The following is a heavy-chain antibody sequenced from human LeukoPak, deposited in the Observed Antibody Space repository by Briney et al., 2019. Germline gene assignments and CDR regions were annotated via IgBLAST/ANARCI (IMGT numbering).Heavy chain of an antibody. J-gene: IGHJ3*02. Sequence: SETLSLTCTVSGGSISSYYWSWIRQPPGKGLEWIGYIYYSGSTNYNPSLKSRVTISVDTSKNQFSLKLSSVTAADTAVYYCARAGTYYYGSGSPFDAFDIWGQGTMVTVSS. V-gene: IGHV4-59*01. CDR3: ARAGTYYYGSGSPFDAFDI. CDR2: IYYSGST. D-gene: IGHD3-10*01. CDR1: GGSISSYY.